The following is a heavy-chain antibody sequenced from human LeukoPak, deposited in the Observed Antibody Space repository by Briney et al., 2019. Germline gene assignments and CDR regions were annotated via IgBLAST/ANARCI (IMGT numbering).Heavy chain of an antibody. V-gene: IGHV1-18*01. CDR3: ARASRAWWSSDDYYYYMDV. J-gene: IGHJ6*03. CDR1: GYTFTSYG. D-gene: IGHD2-15*01. CDR2: ISAYNGNT. Sequence: ASVKVSCKASGYTFTSYGISWVRQAPGQGLEWMGWISAYNGNTNYAQKLQGRVTMTTDTSTSTAYMELRSLRSDDTAVYYCARASRAWWSSDDYYYYMDVWGKGTTVTISS.